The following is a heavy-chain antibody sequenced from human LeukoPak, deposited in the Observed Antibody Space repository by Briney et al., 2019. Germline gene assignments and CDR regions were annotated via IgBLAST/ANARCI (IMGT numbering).Heavy chain of an antibody. D-gene: IGHD6-19*01. CDR3: ARERGAFRGYSSGWNPFDY. CDR2: ISAYNGNT. Sequence: GASVKVSCKASGYTFTSYGISWVRQAPGQGLEWMGWISAYNGNTNYAQKLQGRVTTTTDTSTSTAYMELRSLRSDDTAVYYCARERGAFRGYSSGWNPFDYWGQGTLVTVSS. V-gene: IGHV1-18*01. CDR1: GYTFTSYG. J-gene: IGHJ4*02.